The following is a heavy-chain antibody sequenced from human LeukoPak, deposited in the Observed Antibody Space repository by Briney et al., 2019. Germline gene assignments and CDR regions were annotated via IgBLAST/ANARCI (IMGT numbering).Heavy chain of an antibody. CDR1: LGTFISYA. V-gene: IGHV1-69*13. Sequence: ASVKVSCKPSLGTFISYAISWMREAPGQGLEWMGGIIPIFGTANFTQKFQGRVTITADESTSTAYMELSSLRSEDPAVYYWARGSSIAVAGTGNWFDPWGQGTLVTVSS. D-gene: IGHD6-19*01. CDR3: ARGSSIAVAGTGNWFDP. J-gene: IGHJ5*02. CDR2: IIPIFGTA.